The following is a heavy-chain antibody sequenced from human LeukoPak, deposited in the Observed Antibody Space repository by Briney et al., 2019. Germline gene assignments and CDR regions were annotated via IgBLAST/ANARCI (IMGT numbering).Heavy chain of an antibody. D-gene: IGHD6-13*01. CDR1: KFIFSGYG. V-gene: IGHV3-15*01. Sequence: GGSLRLSCAASKFIFSGYGMHWVRQAPGKGLEWVGRIKSKTDGGTTDYAAPVKGRFTISRDDSKNTPYLQMNSLRAEDTAVYYCAKYPGYSSSWPLSYFDYWGQGTLVTVSS. J-gene: IGHJ4*02. CDR3: AKYPGYSSSWPLSYFDY. CDR2: IKSKTDGGTT.